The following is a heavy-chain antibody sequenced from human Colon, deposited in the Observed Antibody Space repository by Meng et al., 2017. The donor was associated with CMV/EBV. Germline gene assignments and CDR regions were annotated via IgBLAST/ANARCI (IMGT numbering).Heavy chain of an antibody. CDR1: GFTFSSKS. D-gene: IGHD2-2*01. J-gene: IGHJ6*02. V-gene: IGHV3-21*01. Sequence: GGSLRLSCAASGFTFSSKSMNWVRQAPGKGLEGVASISTSSTNIYYAESLKGRFTISRDNAMNSLHPHVSSLSAEDTAVYYCAMEVVPPRRMDVWGQGTTVTVSS. CDR3: AMEVVPPRRMDV. CDR2: ISTSSTNI.